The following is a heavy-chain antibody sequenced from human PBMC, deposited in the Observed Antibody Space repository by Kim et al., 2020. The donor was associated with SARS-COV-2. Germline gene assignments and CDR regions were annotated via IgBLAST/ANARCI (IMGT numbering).Heavy chain of an antibody. D-gene: IGHD5-18*01. Sequence: YAVTEKGRFTISRDNYKNTLYLQMNSLRAEDTAVYYCAKERVQLWFHFDYWGQGTLVTVSS. V-gene: IGHV3-30*02. CDR3: AKERVQLWFHFDY. J-gene: IGHJ4*02.